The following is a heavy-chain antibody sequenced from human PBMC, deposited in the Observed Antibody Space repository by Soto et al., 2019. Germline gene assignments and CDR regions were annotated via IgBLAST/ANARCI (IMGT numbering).Heavy chain of an antibody. J-gene: IGHJ4*02. D-gene: IGHD1-26*01. CDR1: GNTFTGYY. Sequence: QVQLVQSGAEVKKPGASVEVSCKASGNTFTGYYIHWVRQAPGQGLEWMGWINPNNDGTTYGEKFQGRVTMTRDTSTSTAYMELSRLRSDDTAVYYCARDLGGSRDSWGQGTLVTVSS. V-gene: IGHV1-2*02. CDR3: ARDLGGSRDS. CDR2: INPNNDGT.